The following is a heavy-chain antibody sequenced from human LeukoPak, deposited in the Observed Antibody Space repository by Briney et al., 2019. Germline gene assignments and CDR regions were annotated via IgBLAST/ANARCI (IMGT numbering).Heavy chain of an antibody. CDR3: ARLSETAAYYYTSGYYYLRY. D-gene: IGHD3-22*01. CDR1: GHTFGSYD. J-gene: IGHJ4*02. CDR2: MNPGSGNT. Sequence: ASVKVSCKTSGHTFGSYDINWVRKATGQGLEWMGWMNPGSGNTGYAQRFQGRVTMTRDTSISTTYMELSGLRSEDTAVYYCARLSETAAYYYTSGYYYLRYWGQGTLVTVDS. V-gene: IGHV1-8*02.